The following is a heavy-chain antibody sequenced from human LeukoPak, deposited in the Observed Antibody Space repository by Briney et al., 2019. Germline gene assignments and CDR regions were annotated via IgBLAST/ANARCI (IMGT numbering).Heavy chain of an antibody. CDR3: AKDRDLLLWFGEPFDY. CDR1: GFTFSSCA. Sequence: PGGSLRLSCAASGFTFSSCAMSWVRQAPGKGLEWVSAMSGSGGSTYYADSVKGRFTISRDNSKNTLYLQMNSLRAEDTAVYYYAKDRDLLLWFGEPFDYWGQGTLVTVSS. CDR2: MSGSGGST. V-gene: IGHV3-23*01. J-gene: IGHJ4*02. D-gene: IGHD3-10*01.